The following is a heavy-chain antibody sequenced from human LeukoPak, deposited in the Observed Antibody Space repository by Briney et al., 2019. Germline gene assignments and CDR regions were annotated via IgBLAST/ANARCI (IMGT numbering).Heavy chain of an antibody. Sequence: GASVKVSCKASGGTFSSYAISWVRQAPGQGLEWMGGIIPIFGTANYAQKFQGRVTITADESTSTAYMELSSLRSEDTAVYYCARVGGTVIQAPGFDYWGQGTLVTVSS. CDR2: IIPIFGTA. CDR3: ARVGGTVIQAPGFDY. CDR1: GGTFSSYA. V-gene: IGHV1-69*13. D-gene: IGHD4-17*01. J-gene: IGHJ4*02.